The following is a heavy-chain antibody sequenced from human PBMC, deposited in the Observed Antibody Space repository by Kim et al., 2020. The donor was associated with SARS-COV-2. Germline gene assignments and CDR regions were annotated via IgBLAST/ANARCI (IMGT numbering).Heavy chain of an antibody. CDR3: AKEEVAGAFDY. V-gene: IGHV3-9*01. Sequence: GGSLRLSCAASGFTFDDYAMHWVRQAPGKGLEWVSGISWNSGSIGYADSVKGRFTISRDNAKNSLYLQMNSLRAEDTALYYCAKEEVAGAFDYWGQGTLVTVSS. J-gene: IGHJ4*02. D-gene: IGHD6-19*01. CDR2: ISWNSGSI. CDR1: GFTFDDYA.